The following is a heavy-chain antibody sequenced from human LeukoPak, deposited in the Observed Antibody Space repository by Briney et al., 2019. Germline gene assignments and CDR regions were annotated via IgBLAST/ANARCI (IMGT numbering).Heavy chain of an antibody. CDR2: ISGRVGST. Sequence: PGGSLRLSCAASGFTFNTHGMSWVRQAPGKGLEWVSAISGRVGSTYYADSVKGRFTISRDNSKNTLYLQMNSLRAEDTAVYYCARSRAYSSSWYAHYFDYWGQGTLVTVSS. CDR1: GFTFNTHG. V-gene: IGHV3-23*01. CDR3: ARSRAYSSSWYAHYFDY. D-gene: IGHD6-13*01. J-gene: IGHJ4*02.